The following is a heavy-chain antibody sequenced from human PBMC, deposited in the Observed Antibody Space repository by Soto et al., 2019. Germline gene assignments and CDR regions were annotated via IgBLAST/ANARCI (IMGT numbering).Heavy chain of an antibody. CDR2: INTDGSST. CDR3: ARSPGGYYID. V-gene: IGHV3-74*01. CDR1: GFSFSSYW. Sequence: EVQLVESGGGLVQPGGSLRLSCADSGFSFSSYWMHWVRQGPXKGLVWVSRINTDGSSTNYADSVKGRFTISRDNAKNTVYLXXNSLXAEDTAVYYCARSPGGYYIDWGQGTMVTVSS. J-gene: IGHJ3*01. D-gene: IGHD3-9*01.